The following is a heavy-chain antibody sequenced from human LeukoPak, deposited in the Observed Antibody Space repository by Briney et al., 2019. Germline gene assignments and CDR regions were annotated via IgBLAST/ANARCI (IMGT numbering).Heavy chain of an antibody. CDR1: GFTFSSYG. V-gene: IGHV3-33*01. J-gene: IGHJ4*02. CDR3: ARDLGGCGDRFCSYYFDH. Sequence: PGGSLRLSCRASGFTFSSYGMNWLRQAPGKGLEWVAAIWYDGSHKYYADSAKGRFTISRDNSKNTVSLQMDSLRAEDTALYYCARDLGGCGDRFCSYYFDHWGQGIQVTVSS. CDR2: IWYDGSHK. D-gene: IGHD2-21*02.